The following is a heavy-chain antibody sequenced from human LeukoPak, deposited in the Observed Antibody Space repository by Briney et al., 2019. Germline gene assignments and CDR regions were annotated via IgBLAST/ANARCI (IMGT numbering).Heavy chain of an antibody. CDR1: GGSISSYY. CDR3: AAHYYDSSGYSSNFDY. J-gene: IGHJ4*02. CDR2: IYYSGST. Sequence: KTSETLSLTCTVSGGSISSYYWSWIRQPPGKGLEWIGYIYYSGSTNYNPSLKSRVTISVDTSKNQFSLKLSSVTAADTAVYYCAAHYYDSSGYSSNFDYWGQGTLVTVSS. D-gene: IGHD3-22*01. V-gene: IGHV4-59*08.